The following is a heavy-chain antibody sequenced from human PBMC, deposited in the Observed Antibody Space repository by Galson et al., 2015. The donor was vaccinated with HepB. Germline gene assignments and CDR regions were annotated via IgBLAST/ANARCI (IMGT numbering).Heavy chain of an antibody. D-gene: IGHD3-10*01. CDR3: ARYRLVTMVRGVINTSYYYGMDV. J-gene: IGHJ6*02. Sequence: SVKVSCKASGYTFTSYGISWVRQAPGQGLEWMGWISAYNGNTNYAQKLQGRVTMTTDTSTSTAYMELRSLRSDDTAVYYCARYRLVTMVRGVINTSYYYGMDVWGQGTTVTVSS. V-gene: IGHV1-18*04. CDR1: GYTFTSYG. CDR2: ISAYNGNT.